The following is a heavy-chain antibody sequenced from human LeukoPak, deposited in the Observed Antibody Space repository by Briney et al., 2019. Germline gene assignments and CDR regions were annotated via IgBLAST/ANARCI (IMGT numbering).Heavy chain of an antibody. J-gene: IGHJ4*02. V-gene: IGHV3-23*01. Sequence: QPGGSLRLSCAASGFTFSTFAMSWFRQAPGKGLEWVSAISDGSEYTYYEDSGKGRFTVSRGNSKNKLYLQMNSLRAEDTAVYYCATFQTIVVVPAAIYYWGQGTLVTVSS. CDR3: ATFQTIVVVPAAIYY. CDR1: GFTFSTFA. D-gene: IGHD2-2*02. CDR2: ISDGSEYT.